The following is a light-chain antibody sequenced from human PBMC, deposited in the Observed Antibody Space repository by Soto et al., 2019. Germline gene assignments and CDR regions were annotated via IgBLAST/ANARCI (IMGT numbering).Light chain of an antibody. Sequence: EIVLTQSPGTLSLSPGERATLSCRASQSVSSSYLAWYQQKPGQAPRLLIYGASSRATGIPDRFSGSGSGTDFTLTISRLEPEDFAVYYCQQYGSSLMYTFGQGTKVDMK. V-gene: IGKV3-20*01. J-gene: IGKJ2*01. CDR2: GAS. CDR3: QQYGSSLMYT. CDR1: QSVSSSY.